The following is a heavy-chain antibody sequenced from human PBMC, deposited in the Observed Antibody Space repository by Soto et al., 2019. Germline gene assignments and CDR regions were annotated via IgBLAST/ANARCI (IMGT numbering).Heavy chain of an antibody. CDR1: GGSISSGGYY. V-gene: IGHV4-31*03. CDR2: IYFSGST. Sequence: SETLSLTCTVSGGSISSGGYYWSWIRQHPGKGLEWIGYIYFSGSTYYNPSLKSRVTISVDTSKNQFSLKLSSVTAADTAVYYCARDQRGDYGFDYWGQGTLVTVS. J-gene: IGHJ4*02. CDR3: ARDQRGDYGFDY. D-gene: IGHD4-17*01.